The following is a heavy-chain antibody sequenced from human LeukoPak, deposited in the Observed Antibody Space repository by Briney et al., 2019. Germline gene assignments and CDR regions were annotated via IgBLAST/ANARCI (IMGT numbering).Heavy chain of an antibody. J-gene: IGHJ4*02. CDR1: GFTFSSYA. CDR2: ISGSGGST. V-gene: IGHV3-23*01. CDR3: AKDRSLSGSYADY. D-gene: IGHD1-26*01. Sequence: GGSLRLSCAASGFTFSSYAMSSVRQAPGKGLEWVSDISGSGGSTYYADSVKGRFTISRDNSKNTPYLQMNSLRAADTAVYYCAKDRSLSGSYADYWDQGTLVTVSS.